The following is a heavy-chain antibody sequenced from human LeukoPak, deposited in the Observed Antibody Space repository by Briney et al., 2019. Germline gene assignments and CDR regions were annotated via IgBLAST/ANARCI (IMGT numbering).Heavy chain of an antibody. CDR1: GYSISSGYY. D-gene: IGHD5-18*01. J-gene: IGHJ4*02. CDR2: IYHSGST. CDR3: ARHAAMATYYFDY. V-gene: IGHV4-38-2*01. Sequence: SETLSLTCAVSGYSISSGYYWGWIRQPPGKGLEWIGSIYHSGSTYYNPSLKSRVTISVDTSKNQFSLKLSSVTAADTALYYCARHAAMATYYFDYWGQGTLVTVSS.